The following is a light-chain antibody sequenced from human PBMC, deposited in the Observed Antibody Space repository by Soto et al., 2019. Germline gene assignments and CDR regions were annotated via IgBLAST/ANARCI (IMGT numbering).Light chain of an antibody. J-gene: IGKJ1*01. CDR3: QQYDTYPRT. V-gene: IGKV1-5*03. CDR2: KAS. CDR1: HSISNW. Sequence: DIQMTQSPSTLSASVGDRVTITCRASHSISNWLAWYQQKPGKAPKLLIFKASTLESGVRSRFSGSGSGTEFTLNISSLQPDDFATYHCQQYDTYPRTFGQGTKVDIK.